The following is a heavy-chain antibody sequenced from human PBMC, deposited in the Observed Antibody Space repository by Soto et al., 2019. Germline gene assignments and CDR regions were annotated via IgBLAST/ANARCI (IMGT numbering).Heavy chain of an antibody. CDR2: INPNSGGT. V-gene: IGHV1-2*04. CDR3: ARGYSSSPSLDY. CDR1: GYTFTGYY. D-gene: IGHD6-6*01. J-gene: IGHJ4*02. Sequence: ASVKVSCKASGYTFTGYYMHWVRQAPGQGLEWMGWINPNSGGTNYAQKFQGWVTMTRDTSISTAYMELSRLRSDDTAVYYCARGYSSSPSLDYWGQGTLVTVSS.